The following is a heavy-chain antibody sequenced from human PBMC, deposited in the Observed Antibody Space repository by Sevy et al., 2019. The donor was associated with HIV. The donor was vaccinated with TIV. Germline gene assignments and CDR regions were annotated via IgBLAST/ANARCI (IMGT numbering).Heavy chain of an antibody. Sequence: SETLSLTCTVSGGSISRSSYYWGWIRQPPGKGLEWIGSIYSTGSTSYNPSLKSRVTLSADTSKNQFSLKLDSVSAADTAVYYCATPRGSDWYEGTGGYFDLWGRGALFTVSS. J-gene: IGHJ2*01. V-gene: IGHV4-39*01. CDR2: IYSTGST. CDR1: GGSISRSSYY. D-gene: IGHD6-19*01. CDR3: ATPRGSDWYEGTGGYFDL.